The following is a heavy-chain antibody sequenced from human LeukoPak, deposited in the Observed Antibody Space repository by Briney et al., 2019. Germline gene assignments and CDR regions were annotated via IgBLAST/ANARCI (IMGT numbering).Heavy chain of an antibody. CDR2: ISYDGSNK. J-gene: IGHJ4*02. Sequence: GRSLRLSCAASGLXFSSYAMHWVRQAPGKGLEWVAVISYDGSNKYYADSVKGRFTISRDNSKNTLYLQMNSLRAEDTAVYYCARDRPDWLLVYWGQGTLVTVSS. CDR1: GLXFSSYA. CDR3: ARDRPDWLLVY. V-gene: IGHV3-30-3*01. D-gene: IGHD3-9*01.